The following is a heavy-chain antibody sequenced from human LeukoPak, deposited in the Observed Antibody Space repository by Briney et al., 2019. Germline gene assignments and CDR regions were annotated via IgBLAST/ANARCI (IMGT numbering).Heavy chain of an antibody. V-gene: IGHV3-15*01. J-gene: IGHJ4*02. Sequence: KPGGSLRLSCAASVFTFSNAWMSWVRQAPGKGLEWVGRIKSKTDGGTTDYAAPVKGRFTISRDDSKNTLYLQMNGLKTEDTAVYYCTTDFAGGSCLWGQGTLVTVSS. CDR1: VFTFSNAW. CDR2: IKSKTDGGTT. CDR3: TTDFAGGSCL. D-gene: IGHD2-15*01.